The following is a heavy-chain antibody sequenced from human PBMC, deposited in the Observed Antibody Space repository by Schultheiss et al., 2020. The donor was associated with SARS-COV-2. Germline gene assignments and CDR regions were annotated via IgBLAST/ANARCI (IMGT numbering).Heavy chain of an antibody. CDR3: ARLARVGAVDY. V-gene: IGHV4-39*07. CDR2: IYYSGST. Sequence: SETLSLTCTVSGGSISSSSYYWGWIRQPPGKGLEWIGSIYYSGSTNYNPSLKSRVIISVGTSKDQFSLKLSSVTAADTAVYYCARLARVGAVDYWGQGTLVTVSS. D-gene: IGHD1-26*01. J-gene: IGHJ4*02. CDR1: GGSISSSSYY.